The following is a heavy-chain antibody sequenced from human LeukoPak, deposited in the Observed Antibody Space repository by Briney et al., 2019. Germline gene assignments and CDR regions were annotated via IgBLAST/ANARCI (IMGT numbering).Heavy chain of an antibody. CDR3: AKAVQYSSSWYGSYYYGMDV. J-gene: IGHJ6*04. Sequence: GGPLRLSCAASGFTFSSYGMHWVRQAPGKGLEWVAVISYDGSNKYYADSVKGRFTISRDNSKNTLYLQMNSLRAEDTAVYYCAKAVQYSSSWYGSYYYGMDVWGKGTTVTVSS. CDR2: ISYDGSNK. V-gene: IGHV3-30*18. CDR1: GFTFSSYG. D-gene: IGHD6-13*01.